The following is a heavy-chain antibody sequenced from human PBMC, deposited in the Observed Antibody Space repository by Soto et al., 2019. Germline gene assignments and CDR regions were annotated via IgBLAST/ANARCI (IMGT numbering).Heavy chain of an antibody. CDR1: GFSFSSYA. D-gene: IGHD3-22*01. Sequence: EVHLLESGGALVQPGGSLRLSCAASGFSFSSYAMSWVRQAPGKGLDWVSAISGSGTKTHYADSVKGRFTISRDNSKNTLYLQMHSLRAEDTAVYYCAKDHPVIEVVKVFEYWGRGALVTVSS. V-gene: IGHV3-23*01. CDR3: AKDHPVIEVVKVFEY. J-gene: IGHJ4*02. CDR2: ISGSGTKT.